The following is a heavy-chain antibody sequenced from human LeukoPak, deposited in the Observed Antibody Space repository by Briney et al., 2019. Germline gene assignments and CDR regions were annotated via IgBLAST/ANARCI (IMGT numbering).Heavy chain of an antibody. D-gene: IGHD1-26*01. CDR1: GFTLSSYA. CDR3: ARYSGSYYYPPAWDL. Sequence: GGSLRLSCAASGFTLSSYAMHWVRQAPGKELEWVSATSTSGGSAYYADSVKGRFTISRDNSKNTLYLQMDSLRADDTAVYYCARYSGSYYYPPAWDLWGQGTLVTVSS. CDR2: TSTSGGSA. J-gene: IGHJ4*02. V-gene: IGHV3-23*01.